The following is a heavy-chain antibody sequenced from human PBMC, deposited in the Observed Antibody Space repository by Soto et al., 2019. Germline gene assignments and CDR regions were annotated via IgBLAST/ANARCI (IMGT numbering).Heavy chain of an antibody. CDR2: IYYSGST. CDR1: GGSISSYY. V-gene: IGHV4-59*08. J-gene: IGHJ6*03. D-gene: IGHD1-20*01. Sequence: SETLSLTCTVSGGSISSYYWSWIRQPPGKGLEWIGYIYYSGSTNYNPSLKSRVTISVDTSKNQFSLKLSSVTAADTAVYYCARGPSKVWDYYYYMDVWGKGTTVTV. CDR3: ARGPSKVWDYYYYMDV.